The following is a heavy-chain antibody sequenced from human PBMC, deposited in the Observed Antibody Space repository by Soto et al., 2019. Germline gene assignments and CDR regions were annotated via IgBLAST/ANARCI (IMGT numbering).Heavy chain of an antibody. J-gene: IGHJ3*02. CDR1: GFTFSSYG. D-gene: IGHD2-21*02. Sequence: QVQLVESGGGVVQPGRSLRLSCAASGFTFSSYGMHWVRQAPGKGLEWVAVISYDGSNKYYADSAKGRFTISRDNSKNTLYLQMNSLRAEDTAVYYCAKAYCGGDCYFFDAFDIWGQGTMVTVSS. CDR3: AKAYCGGDCYFFDAFDI. V-gene: IGHV3-30*18. CDR2: ISYDGSNK.